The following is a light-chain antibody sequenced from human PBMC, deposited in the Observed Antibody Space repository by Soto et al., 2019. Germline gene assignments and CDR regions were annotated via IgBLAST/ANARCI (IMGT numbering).Light chain of an antibody. CDR3: LQTYSTPWT. CDR2: SAS. Sequence: DIQMTQSPSSLSPSVGDRVTITCRASQDIRRYLSWYQQKTGTAPKFLIYSASGLHSGVPSRFSGSGSGTDFTLTISSLQPEDFATYYCLQTYSTPWTFGQGTKGDIK. J-gene: IGKJ1*01. V-gene: IGKV1-39*01. CDR1: QDIRRY.